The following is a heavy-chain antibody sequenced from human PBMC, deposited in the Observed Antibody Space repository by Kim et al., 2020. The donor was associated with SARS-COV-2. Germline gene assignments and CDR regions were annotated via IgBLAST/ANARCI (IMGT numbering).Heavy chain of an antibody. J-gene: IGHJ5*02. V-gene: IGHV4-34*01. CDR2: INHSGST. Sequence: SETLSLTCAVYGGSFSGYYWSWIRQPPGKGLEWIGEINHSGSTNYNPSLKSRVTISVDTSKNQFSLKLSSVTAADTAVYYCSAGQLWFGENWFDPWGQGTLVTVSS. CDR3: SAGQLWFGENWFDP. D-gene: IGHD3-10*01. CDR1: GGSFSGYY.